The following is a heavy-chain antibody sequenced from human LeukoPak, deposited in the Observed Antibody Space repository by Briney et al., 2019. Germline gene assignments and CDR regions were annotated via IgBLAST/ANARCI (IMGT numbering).Heavy chain of an antibody. CDR2: IYSGGST. D-gene: IGHD6-19*01. Sequence: GGSLRLSCAASGFTVSSNYMSWVRQAPGKGLEWVSVIYSGGSTYYADSVKGRFTISRHNSKNTLYLQMNSLRAEDTAVYYCAKDLRSSGWPSTRHRQYYYYGMDVWGQGTKVTVSS. CDR3: AKDLRSSGWPSTRHRQYYYYGMDV. V-gene: IGHV3-53*04. J-gene: IGHJ6*02. CDR1: GFTVSSNY.